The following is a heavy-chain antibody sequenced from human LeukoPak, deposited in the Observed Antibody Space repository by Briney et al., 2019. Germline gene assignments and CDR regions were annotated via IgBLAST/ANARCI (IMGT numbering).Heavy chain of an antibody. CDR2: IIPILGIA. D-gene: IGHD2-15*01. V-gene: IGHV1-69*04. J-gene: IGHJ4*02. CDR1: GGTFSSYA. Sequence: ASVKVSCKASGGTFSSYAISWVRQAPGQGLGWMGRIIPILGIANYAQKFQGRVTITADKSTSTAYMELSSLRSEDTAGYYCARDNLGYCSGGSCYPLDYWGQGTLVTVSS. CDR3: ARDNLGYCSGGSCYPLDY.